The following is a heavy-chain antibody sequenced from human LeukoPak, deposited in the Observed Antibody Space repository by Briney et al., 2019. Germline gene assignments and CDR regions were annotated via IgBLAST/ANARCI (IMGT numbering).Heavy chain of an antibody. V-gene: IGHV3-23*01. Sequence: GGSLRLSCAASGFTFSTYAMSWVRQTPGKGLEWVSDISGAGDFTYYADSVEGRFTISRDNSKNTQSLQMNSLRADDTAVYYCAKDLREQQLDYWGQGTLVTVSS. CDR2: ISGAGDFT. J-gene: IGHJ4*02. CDR3: AKDLREQQLDY. CDR1: GFTFSTYA. D-gene: IGHD6-13*01.